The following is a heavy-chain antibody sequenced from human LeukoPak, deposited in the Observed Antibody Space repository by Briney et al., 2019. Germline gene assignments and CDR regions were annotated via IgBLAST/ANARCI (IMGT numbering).Heavy chain of an antibody. CDR2: IYYSGST. CDR3: ARQKGYFDY. Sequence: PSETLSLTCTVSGGSISSYYWSWLRQPPGKGLEWIGYIYYSGSTNYNPSLKSRVTISVDTSKNQFSLKLSSVTAADTAVYYCARQKGYFDYWGQGTLVTVSS. CDR1: GGSISSYY. V-gene: IGHV4-59*01. J-gene: IGHJ4*02.